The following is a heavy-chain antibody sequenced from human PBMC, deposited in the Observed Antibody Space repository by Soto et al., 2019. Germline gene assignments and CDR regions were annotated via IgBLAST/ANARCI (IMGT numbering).Heavy chain of an antibody. CDR2: ISGSGVST. J-gene: IGHJ4*02. CDR1: VFTFSGYP. Sequence: HPGGALRLSGAAAVFTFSGYPMSWVRHAPGKVLEWVSAISGSGVSTYYADSVKGRFTISRDNSKNKLYLKMNSLRAEDTAVYYCAKDRGVRGVIRGHFDYWGKGTLVTVPS. CDR3: AKDRGVRGVIRGHFDY. D-gene: IGHD3-10*01. V-gene: IGHV3-23*01.